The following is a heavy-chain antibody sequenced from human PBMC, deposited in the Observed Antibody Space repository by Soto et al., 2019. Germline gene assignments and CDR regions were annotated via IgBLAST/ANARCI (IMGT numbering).Heavy chain of an antibody. J-gene: IGHJ4*02. CDR3: AIGNMVRGYLLDY. D-gene: IGHD3-10*01. CDR1: GGTFSSYT. CDR2: IIPILGIA. Sequence: QVQLVQSGAEVXXPGSSVKVSCKASGGTFSSYTISWVXXXXXQGLEWMGRIIPILGIANYAQKFXXXXXXXXXXXXXXXXXXXXXXXSEDTAVYYCAIGNMVRGYLLDYWGQGTLVTVSS. V-gene: IGHV1-69*02.